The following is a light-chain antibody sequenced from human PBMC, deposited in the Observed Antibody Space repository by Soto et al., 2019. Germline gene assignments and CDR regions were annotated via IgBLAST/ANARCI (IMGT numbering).Light chain of an antibody. V-gene: IGKV3-20*01. CDR1: QSVSSSY. J-gene: IGKJ1*01. CDR3: QQYGSSQWT. CDR2: GAS. Sequence: EIVMTQSPATLSVSPGERATLSCRASQSVSSSYLACYQQKPGQAPRLLIYGASSRATGIPDRFSGSGSGTDFTLTISRLEPEDFAVYYCQQYGSSQWTFGQGTKVDI.